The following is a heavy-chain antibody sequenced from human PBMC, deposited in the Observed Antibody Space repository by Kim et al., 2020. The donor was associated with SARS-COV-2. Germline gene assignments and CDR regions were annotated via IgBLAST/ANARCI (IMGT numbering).Heavy chain of an antibody. CDR3: ARGHYYYGSGSYFYSYYYGMDV. CDR1: GYSFTSYW. Sequence: GESLKISCKGSGYSFTSYWISWVRQMPGKGLEWMGRIDPSDSYTNYSPSFQGHVTISADKSISTAYLQWSSLKASDTAMYYCARGHYYYGSGSYFYSYYYGMDVWGQGTTVTVSS. J-gene: IGHJ6*02. V-gene: IGHV5-10-1*01. D-gene: IGHD3-10*01. CDR2: IDPSDSYT.